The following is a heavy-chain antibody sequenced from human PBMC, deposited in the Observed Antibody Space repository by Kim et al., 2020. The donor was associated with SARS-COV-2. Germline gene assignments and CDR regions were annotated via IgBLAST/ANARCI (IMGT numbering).Heavy chain of an antibody. CDR1: GGTFSSYA. CDR2: IIPIFGTA. V-gene: IGHV1-69*13. CDR3: ARADRTTVVTPEGFDYYYYYGMDV. D-gene: IGHD4-17*01. Sequence: SVKVSCKASGGTFSSYAISWVRQAPGQGLEWMGGIIPIFGTANYAQKFQGRVTITADESTSTAYMELSSLRSEDTAVYYCARADRTTVVTPEGFDYYYYYGMDVWGQGTTVTVSS. J-gene: IGHJ6*02.